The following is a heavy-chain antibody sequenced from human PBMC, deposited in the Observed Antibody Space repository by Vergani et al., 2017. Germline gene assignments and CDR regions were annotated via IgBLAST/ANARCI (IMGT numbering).Heavy chain of an antibody. J-gene: IGHJ4*02. CDR1: GFTFSSYA. V-gene: IGHV3-30-3*01. CDR2: ISYDGSNK. Sequence: VQLVESGGVVVQPGGSLRLSCAASGFTFSSYAMHWVRQAPGKGLEWVAVISYDGSNKYYADSVKGRFTISRDNSKNTLYLQMNSLRAEDTAVYYCAKDYYIVVVPAAMGPFDYWGQGTLVTVSS. D-gene: IGHD2-2*01. CDR3: AKDYYIVVVPAAMGPFDY.